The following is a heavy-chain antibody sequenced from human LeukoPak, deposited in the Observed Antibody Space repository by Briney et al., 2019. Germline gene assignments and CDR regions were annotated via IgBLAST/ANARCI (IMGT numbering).Heavy chain of an antibody. CDR3: AREVVDYDSSGYYFDY. V-gene: IGHV4-30-2*01. Sequence: SETLSLTCAVSGGSISSGGYSWSWIRQPPGKGLEWIGYIYHSGSTYYNPSLKSRVTISVDRSKNQFSLKLSSVTAADTAVYYCAREVVDYDSSGYYFDYWGQGTLVTVSS. CDR1: GGSISSGGYS. D-gene: IGHD3-22*01. J-gene: IGHJ4*02. CDR2: IYHSGST.